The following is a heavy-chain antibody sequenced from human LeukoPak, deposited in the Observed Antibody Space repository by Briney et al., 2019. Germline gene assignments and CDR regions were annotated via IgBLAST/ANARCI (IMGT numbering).Heavy chain of an antibody. D-gene: IGHD6-19*01. Sequence: GGSLRLSCAASGFTFSSYWMSWVRQAPGKGLEWVANIKQDGSEKYYVDSVKGRFTISRDNAKNSLYLQMNSLRAEDMAVYYCARVMYSSGWSFDYWGQGTLVTVSS. CDR2: IKQDGSEK. CDR3: ARVMYSSGWSFDY. V-gene: IGHV3-7*01. CDR1: GFTFSSYW. J-gene: IGHJ4*02.